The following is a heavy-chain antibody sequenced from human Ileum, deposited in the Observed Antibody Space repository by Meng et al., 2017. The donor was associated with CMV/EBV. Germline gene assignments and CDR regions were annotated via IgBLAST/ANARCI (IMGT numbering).Heavy chain of an antibody. CDR2: INHSGST. V-gene: IGHV4-34*01. CDR3: ARGRRFCTTTFCPRGIGPKWYFDL. CDR1: YC. D-gene: IGHD2-8*01. J-gene: IGHJ2*01. Sequence: YCWNCSRQPPGKGLELIGEINHSGSTDSTPSLKSRVTISVDTPKNQFSLKMNSVTAADTAVYYCARGRRFCTTTFCPRGIGPKWYFDLWGRDTLVTVSS.